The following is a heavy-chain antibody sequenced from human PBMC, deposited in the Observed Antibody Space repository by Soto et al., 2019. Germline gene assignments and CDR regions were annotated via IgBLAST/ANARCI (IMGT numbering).Heavy chain of an antibody. CDR2: LTPTAGT. J-gene: IGHJ4*02. CDR3: ARGRVDTVDRSGFYEY. Sequence: PSETLSLTCAVYGRSFTAYYWSWIRQPPGKGLEWIGELTPTAGTSYNPSLKSRVTISVDTAKSQFSLKLTSVTVADRAVYYCARGRVDTVDRSGFYEYCGQATPVNVS. V-gene: IGHV4-34*01. D-gene: IGHD3-22*01. CDR1: GRSFTAYY.